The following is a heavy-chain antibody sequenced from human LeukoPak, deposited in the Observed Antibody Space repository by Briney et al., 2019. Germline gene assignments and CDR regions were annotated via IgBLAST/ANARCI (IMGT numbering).Heavy chain of an antibody. CDR1: GGSISNSNYF. J-gene: IGHJ6*03. Sequence: SETLSLICTVSGGSISNSNYFWGWIRQPPGKGLEWIGSLYYSGNTYYSPSLKSRVTISVDTSKNQFSLKLSSVTAADTAIYYCARVQVVPAVYMDVWGKGTTVTVSS. V-gene: IGHV4-39*07. CDR3: ARVQVVPAVYMDV. D-gene: IGHD2-2*01. CDR2: LYYSGNT.